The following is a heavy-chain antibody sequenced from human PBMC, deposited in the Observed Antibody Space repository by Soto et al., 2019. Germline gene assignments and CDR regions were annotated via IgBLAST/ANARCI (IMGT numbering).Heavy chain of an antibody. J-gene: IGHJ6*03. CDR3: ARLKGYCTNGVCSSYYYYYYMDV. CDR1: GYSFTSYW. V-gene: IGHV5-51*01. CDR2: IYPGDSDT. Sequence: HGESLKISCKGSGYSFTSYWIGWVRQMPGKGLEWMGIIYPGDSDTRYSPSSQGQVTISADKSISTAYLQWSSLKASDTAMYYCARLKGYCTNGVCSSYYYYYYMDVWGKGTTVTVSS. D-gene: IGHD2-8*01.